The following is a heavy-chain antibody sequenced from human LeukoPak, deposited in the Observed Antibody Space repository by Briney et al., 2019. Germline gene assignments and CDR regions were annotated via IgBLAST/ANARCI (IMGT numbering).Heavy chain of an antibody. CDR3: ATKGGCGGDCYSSGYFQH. CDR1: GGTFSSYA. CDR2: IIPIFGTA. V-gene: IGHV1-69*01. Sequence: ASVKVSYKASGGTFSSYAISWVRQAPGQGLEWMGGIIPIFGTANYAQKFQGRVTITADESTSTAYMELSSLRSEDTAVYYCATKGGCGGDCYSSGYFQHWGQGTLVTVSS. D-gene: IGHD2-21*02. J-gene: IGHJ1*01.